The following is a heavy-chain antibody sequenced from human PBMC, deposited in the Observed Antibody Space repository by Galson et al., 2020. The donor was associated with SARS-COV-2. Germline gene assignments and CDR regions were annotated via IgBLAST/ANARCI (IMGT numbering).Heavy chain of an antibody. D-gene: IGHD6-13*01. CDR3: ARAGYSSTWTLGDAFDV. CDR2: ISTDENNK. J-gene: IGHJ3*01. Sequence: QAGGSLRLSCAASGFTFSNFGMHWVRQAPGKGLEWVAVISTDENNKYDADSVKGRFTISRDNSKNTLYLQMNSLRPEDTAVYFCARAGYSSTWTLGDAFDVWGQGTLVTVSS. V-gene: IGHV3-30*03. CDR1: GFTFSNFG.